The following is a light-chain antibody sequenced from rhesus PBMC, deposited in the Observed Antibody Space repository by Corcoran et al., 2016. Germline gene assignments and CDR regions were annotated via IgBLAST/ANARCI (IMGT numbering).Light chain of an antibody. V-gene: IGKV1-74*01. CDR2: KAS. Sequence: DIQMTQSPSSLSASVGDRVTITCRASENVNNYLNWYQQKPGEAPKLLIYKASPLQSGVPSRFSGSGSGTDYTFPISRLQPDDVATYYCQHGYGTPFTFGPGTKLDIK. CDR1: ENVNNY. CDR3: QHGYGTPFT. J-gene: IGKJ3*01.